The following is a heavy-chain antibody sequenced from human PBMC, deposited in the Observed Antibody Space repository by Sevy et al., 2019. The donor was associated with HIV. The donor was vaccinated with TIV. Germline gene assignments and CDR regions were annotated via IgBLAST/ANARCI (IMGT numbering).Heavy chain of an antibody. V-gene: IGHV4-30-4*01. CDR3: ASDFTAMVNNVGAFDI. CDR1: GGSISSGDYY. CDR2: IYYSGST. J-gene: IGHJ3*02. D-gene: IGHD5-18*01. Sequence: SETLSLTCTVSGGSISSGDYYWSWIRQPPGKGLDWIGYIYYSGSTYYNPSLKSRVTISVDTSKNQFSLKLSSVTAADTAVYYCASDFTAMVNNVGAFDIWGQGTMVTVSS.